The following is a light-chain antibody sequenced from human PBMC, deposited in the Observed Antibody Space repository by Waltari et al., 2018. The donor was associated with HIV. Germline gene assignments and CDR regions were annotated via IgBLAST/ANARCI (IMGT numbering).Light chain of an antibody. J-gene: IGLJ1*01. CDR2: GNS. CDR3: QSYDSSLSGV. Sequence: SVLTQPPSVSGAPGQRVPISCTGSSSNIGAGYDVHWYQQLPGTAPKLLIYGNSNRPSGVPVRFSGSKSGTSASLAITGLQAEDEANYYCQSYDSSLSGVFGTGTKVTVL. CDR1: SSNIGAGYD. V-gene: IGLV1-40*01.